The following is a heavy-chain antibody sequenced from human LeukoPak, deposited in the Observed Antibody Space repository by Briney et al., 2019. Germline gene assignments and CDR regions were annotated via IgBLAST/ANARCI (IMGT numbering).Heavy chain of an antibody. D-gene: IGHD3-22*01. V-gene: IGHV1-69*04. CDR2: IIPILGIA. CDR3: AISDRTPLYDSSGYYSPD. Sequence: SVKVSCKASGGTFSSYAIRWVRQAPGQGLEWMGRIIPILGIANYAQKFQGRVTITADKSTSTAYMELSSLRSEDTAVYYCAISDRTPLYDSSGYYSPDWGQGTLVTVSS. J-gene: IGHJ4*02. CDR1: GGTFSSYA.